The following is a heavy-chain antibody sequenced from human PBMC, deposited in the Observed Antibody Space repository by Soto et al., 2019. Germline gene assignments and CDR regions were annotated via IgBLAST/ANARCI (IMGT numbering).Heavy chain of an antibody. Sequence: ETLSLTCAVSGGSFRGYFWSWIRQSPDKGLEWIGEINDSGSTYYNPSFKSRLTISVDTSKSQISLTLTSVTAADSAVYYCQGGDFWGQGTRVTVSS. V-gene: IGHV4-34*01. CDR1: GGSFRGYF. CDR2: INDSGST. CDR3: QGGDF. D-gene: IGHD3-16*01. J-gene: IGHJ4*02.